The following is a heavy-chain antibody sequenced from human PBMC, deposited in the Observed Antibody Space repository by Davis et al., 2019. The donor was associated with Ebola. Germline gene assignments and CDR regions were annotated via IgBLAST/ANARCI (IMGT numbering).Heavy chain of an antibody. Sequence: SVKVSCKASGGTFSSYAISWVRQAPGQGLEWMGRIIPILGIANYAQKFQGRVTITADKSTSTAYMELSSLRSDDTAVYYCARGTLGWFDPWGQGTLVTVSS. CDR3: ARGTLGWFDP. CDR1: GGTFSSYA. J-gene: IGHJ5*02. D-gene: IGHD3-10*01. V-gene: IGHV1-69*04. CDR2: IIPILGIA.